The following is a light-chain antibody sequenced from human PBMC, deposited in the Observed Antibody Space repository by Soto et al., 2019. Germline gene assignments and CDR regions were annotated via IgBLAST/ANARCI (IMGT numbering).Light chain of an antibody. CDR2: DVS. Sequence: QSALTQPASVSGSPGQSIAISCTGTSSDVDGYNYVSWYQHHPGKAPKLMIYDVSSRPSGVSNRFSGSKSGNTASLTISGLQAEDEADYYCISYTTISTYVFGPGTKLTVL. CDR3: ISYTTISTYV. J-gene: IGLJ1*01. V-gene: IGLV2-14*03. CDR1: SSDVDGYNY.